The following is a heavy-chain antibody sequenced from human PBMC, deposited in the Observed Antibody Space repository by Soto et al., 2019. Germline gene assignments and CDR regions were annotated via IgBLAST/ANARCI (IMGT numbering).Heavy chain of an antibody. V-gene: IGHV3-30-3*01. Sequence: GGSLRLSCAASGFTFSSYAMHWVRQAPGKGLEWVAVISYDGSNKYYADSVKGRFTISRDNSKNTLYLQMNSLRAEDTAVYCCVRVNSSPMDVWGQGTTVTVSS. J-gene: IGHJ6*02. CDR3: VRVNSSPMDV. D-gene: IGHD5-18*01. CDR1: GFTFSSYA. CDR2: ISYDGSNK.